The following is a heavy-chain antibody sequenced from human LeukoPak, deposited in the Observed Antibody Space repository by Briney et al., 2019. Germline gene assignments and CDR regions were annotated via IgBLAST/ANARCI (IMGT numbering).Heavy chain of an antibody. CDR3: ARAPEGGSGYPFDY. D-gene: IGHD5-12*01. J-gene: IGHJ4*02. CDR1: GLTFSNYA. CDR2: IWYDGSNK. Sequence: PGGSLRLSCAASGLTFSNYAMSWVRQAPGKGLEWVAVIWYDGSNKYYADSVKGRFTISRDNSKNTLYLQMNSLRAEDTAVYYCARAPEGGSGYPFDYWGQGTLVTVSS. V-gene: IGHV3-33*08.